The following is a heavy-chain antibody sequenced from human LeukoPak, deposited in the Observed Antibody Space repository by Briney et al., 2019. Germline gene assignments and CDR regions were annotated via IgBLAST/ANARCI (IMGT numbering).Heavy chain of an antibody. Sequence: GASVKVSCKASGYTFTSYGISWVRQAPGQGLEWMGWISAYNGNTNYAQKLQGRVTMTTDTSTSTAYMELRSLRSDDTAVYYCATSEYYYDSSGYYYFDYWGQGTLVTVSS. D-gene: IGHD3-22*01. CDR3: ATSEYYYDSSGYYYFDY. CDR1: GYTFTSYG. V-gene: IGHV1-18*01. J-gene: IGHJ4*02. CDR2: ISAYNGNT.